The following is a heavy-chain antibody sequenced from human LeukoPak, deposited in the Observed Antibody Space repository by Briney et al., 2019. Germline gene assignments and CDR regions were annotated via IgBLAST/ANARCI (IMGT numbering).Heavy chain of an antibody. CDR1: GFSFSDYG. CDR3: ARGNSNGFDI. Sequence: GGTLRLSCAASGFSFSDYGMEWVRQAPGKGREWVSFIRYDGTGQYYADAVKGRLTISRDNSKNMLYLQLNSVRPDDTAVYYCARGNSNGFDIWGQGTMVTVSS. D-gene: IGHD1-7*01. J-gene: IGHJ3*02. V-gene: IGHV3-30*02. CDR2: IRYDGTGQ.